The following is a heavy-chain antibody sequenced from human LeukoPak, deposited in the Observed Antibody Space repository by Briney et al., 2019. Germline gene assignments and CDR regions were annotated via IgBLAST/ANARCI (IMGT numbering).Heavy chain of an antibody. D-gene: IGHD6-19*01. V-gene: IGHV3-48*01. J-gene: IGHJ4*02. Sequence: GGSLRLSCAASGFSFSRYSMNWVRQAPGKGLGWVSYISGSVSTTYYADSVKGRFTISRDNAKDSLYLQMSSLRAEDTAVYYCARESVAVAGGFDYWGQGTLVTVSS. CDR2: ISGSVSTT. CDR1: GFSFSRYS. CDR3: ARESVAVAGGFDY.